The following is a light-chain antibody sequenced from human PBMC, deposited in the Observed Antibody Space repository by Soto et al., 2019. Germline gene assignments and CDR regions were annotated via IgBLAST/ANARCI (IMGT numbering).Light chain of an antibody. J-gene: IGKJ4*01. V-gene: IGKV2-28*01. Sequence: DIVMTQSPLSLPVTPGEPASISCRSSQSLLHSNGYNYLDWYLQKPGQSPQLLIYLGSNRSSGVHDRFRGSGSGRDFSLKITRVEDEDVGVYYCMQALQTLTFRGGTTVEIK. CDR1: QSLLHSNGYNY. CDR2: LGS. CDR3: MQALQTLT.